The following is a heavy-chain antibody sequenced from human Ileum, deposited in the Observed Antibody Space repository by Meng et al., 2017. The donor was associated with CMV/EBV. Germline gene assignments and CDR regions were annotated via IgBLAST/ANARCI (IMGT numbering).Heavy chain of an antibody. CDR1: YG. CDR2: IGAYHGNT. CDR3: ARVGPPGYCSAGSCPGVTFFQQ. V-gene: IGHV1-18*01. Sequence: YGIGWVRQAPGQGLEWMGWIGAYHGNTEYAQNLQGRVTVTTDTSTGTVYMELRNLRSNDTAVYYCARVGPPGYCSAGSCPGVTFFQQWGQGTLVTVSS. D-gene: IGHD2-15*01. J-gene: IGHJ1*01.